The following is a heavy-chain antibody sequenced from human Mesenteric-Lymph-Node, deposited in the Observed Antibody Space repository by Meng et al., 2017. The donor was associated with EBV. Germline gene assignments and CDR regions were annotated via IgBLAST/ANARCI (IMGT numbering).Heavy chain of an antibody. CDR3: ATGDYGRDVFDY. J-gene: IGHJ4*02. CDR1: GYTLSELS. D-gene: IGHD3-16*01. V-gene: IGHV1-24*01. CDR2: LDLTDGER. Sequence: QVQVVESGADVKKSGASVKVSCKVSGYTLSELSMHWVRQAPGKGLEWMGGLDLTDGERIYAQKFQGRVTMTEDTSTDTAYMELSSLRSEDTAVYYCATGDYGRDVFDYWGQGTLVTVSS.